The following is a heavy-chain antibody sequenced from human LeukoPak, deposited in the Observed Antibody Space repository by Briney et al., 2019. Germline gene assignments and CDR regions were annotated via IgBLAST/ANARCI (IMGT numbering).Heavy chain of an antibody. CDR1: GGSISSYY. CDR2: IYYSGST. Sequence: SETLSLTCTVSGGSISSYYWSWIRQPPGKGLEWIGYIYYSGSTNYNPSLKSRVTISVDTSKNQFSLKLSSVTAADTAVYYCATQAVAGLLPTDYWGQGTLVTVSS. D-gene: IGHD6-19*01. CDR3: ATQAVAGLLPTDY. J-gene: IGHJ4*02. V-gene: IGHV4-59*08.